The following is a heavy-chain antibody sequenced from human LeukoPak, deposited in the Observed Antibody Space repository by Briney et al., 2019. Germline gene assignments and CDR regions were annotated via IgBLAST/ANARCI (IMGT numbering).Heavy chain of an antibody. V-gene: IGHV1-2*02. J-gene: IGHJ4*02. D-gene: IGHD4-17*01. CDR1: GYTFTGHY. Sequence: ASVKVSCTASGYTFTGHYIDWMRQAPGQGLEWMGWINPNSDNTNFAQNSQGRVTMTKDTSISTAYMELSSLRSDDTAVYYCARDAIEGTTVTTWGVRHSIDYWGQGTLVTVSS. CDR3: ARDAIEGTTVTTWGVRHSIDY. CDR2: INPNSDNT.